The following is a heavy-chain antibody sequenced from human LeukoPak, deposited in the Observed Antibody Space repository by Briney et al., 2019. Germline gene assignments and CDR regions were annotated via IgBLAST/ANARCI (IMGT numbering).Heavy chain of an antibody. D-gene: IGHD3-22*01. J-gene: IGHJ3*02. CDR1: GYTFTSYG. V-gene: IGHV1-18*01. CDR2: ISAYNGNT. Sequence: ASVKVSCKASGYTFTSYGISWVRQAPGQGLEWMGWISAYNGNTNYAQKLQGRVTMTTDTPTSTAYMELRSLRSDDTAVYYCARDLAYEHAFDIWGQGTMVTVSS. CDR3: ARDLAYEHAFDI.